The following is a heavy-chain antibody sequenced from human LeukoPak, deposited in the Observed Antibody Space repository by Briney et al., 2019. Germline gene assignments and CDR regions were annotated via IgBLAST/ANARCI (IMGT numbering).Heavy chain of an antibody. D-gene: IGHD6-19*01. J-gene: IGHJ4*02. CDR3: ARLQGIAVH. CDR1: GGSISSSSYY. Sequence: PSETRSLTGTVSGGSISSSSYYWGWLRQSPGKTLEWIGSIYYSGSTYYNPSLKSRVTISVDTSKHQFSLKLSSVTAADTAVYYCARLQGIAVHWGQGTLVTVSS. CDR2: IYYSGST. V-gene: IGHV4-39*01.